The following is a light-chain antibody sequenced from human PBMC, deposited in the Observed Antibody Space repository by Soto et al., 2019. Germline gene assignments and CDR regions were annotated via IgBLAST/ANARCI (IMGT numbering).Light chain of an antibody. J-gene: IGKJ2*01. CDR1: QSVSSSY. Sequence: EIVLTQSPGTLSLSPGDRATLSCRASQSVSSSYLAWYQQKPGQAPSLLIYGASNSATGIPDRFSGGGSGTDFTLTISRLEREDFAVYYCQQYGKSAMFTFGQGTKLEIK. V-gene: IGKV3-20*01. CDR2: GAS. CDR3: QQYGKSAMFT.